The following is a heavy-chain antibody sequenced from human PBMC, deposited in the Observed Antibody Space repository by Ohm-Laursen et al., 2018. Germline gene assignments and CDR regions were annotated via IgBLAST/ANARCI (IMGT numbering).Heavy chain of an antibody. V-gene: IGHV4-31*03. CDR1: GGSISSGGYY. CDR3: ARVSQSSTTVTKPFDY. J-gene: IGHJ4*02. D-gene: IGHD4-17*01. Sequence: TLSLTCTVSGGSISSGGYYWSWIRQHPGKGLEWIGYIYYSGSTYYNPSLKSRVTISVDTSKNQFSLKLSSVTAADTAVYYCARVSQSSTTVTKPFDYWGQGTLVTVSS. CDR2: IYYSGST.